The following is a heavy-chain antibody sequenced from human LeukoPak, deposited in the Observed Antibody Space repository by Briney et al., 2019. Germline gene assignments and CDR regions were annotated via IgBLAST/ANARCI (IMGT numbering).Heavy chain of an antibody. D-gene: IGHD6-6*01. CDR3: AKSYSNSRRDAFDI. Sequence: GGSLRLSCAASGFTFSSYSMNWVRQAPGKGLEWVSSISSSSSYIYYADSVKGRFTISRDNAKNSLYLQMNSLRAEDTAVYYCAKSYSNSRRDAFDIWGQGTMVTVSS. CDR2: ISSSSSYI. CDR1: GFTFSSYS. J-gene: IGHJ3*02. V-gene: IGHV3-21*04.